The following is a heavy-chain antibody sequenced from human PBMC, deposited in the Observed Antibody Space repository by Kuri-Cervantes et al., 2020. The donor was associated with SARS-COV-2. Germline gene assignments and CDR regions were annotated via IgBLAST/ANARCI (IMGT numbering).Heavy chain of an antibody. CDR2: INPNSGGT. V-gene: IGHV1-2*04. Sequence: VSCPDSGYTFTGYYMRWVRQAPGQGLAWMGWINPNSGGTNYAQKFQGWVTMTRDTSISTAYMELSRMRSEDTAVYYCARGPSYDFWSGYYPTYYYYYYMDVWGKGTTVTVSS. CDR3: ARGPSYDFWSGYYPTYYYYYYMDV. CDR1: GYTFTGYY. D-gene: IGHD3-3*01. J-gene: IGHJ6*03.